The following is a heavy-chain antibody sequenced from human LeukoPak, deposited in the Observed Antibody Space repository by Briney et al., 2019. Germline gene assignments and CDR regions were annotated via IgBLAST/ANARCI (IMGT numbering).Heavy chain of an antibody. CDR3: ARATYDILTGYNYYFDY. J-gene: IGHJ4*02. D-gene: IGHD3-9*01. CDR1: VGSISSYY. V-gene: IGHV4-59*01. CDR2: IYYIGGT. Sequence: SETLSLTCTVSVGSISSYYWSWIRQPPGKGLEWIGYIYYIGGTNYNLSLKSRVTISVDTSKKQFSLKLSSVTAADTAVYYCARATYDILTGYNYYFDYWGQGTLVTVSS.